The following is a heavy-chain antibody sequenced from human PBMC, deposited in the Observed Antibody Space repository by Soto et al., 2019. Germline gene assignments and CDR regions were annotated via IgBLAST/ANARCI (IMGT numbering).Heavy chain of an antibody. CDR1: GDAISNYY. CDR2: VHESGST. J-gene: IGHJ4*02. CDR3: ARTVMDLHYHDS. V-gene: IGHV4-59*01. D-gene: IGHD4-4*01. Sequence: SETLSLSCSVSGDAISNYYWSWIRQTPGRGLGWIGCVHESGSTDYNPSLRGRVIISLXXXXXXFXLXLXTXTAAXTATYYCARTVMDLHYHDSWGRGTLDTVSS.